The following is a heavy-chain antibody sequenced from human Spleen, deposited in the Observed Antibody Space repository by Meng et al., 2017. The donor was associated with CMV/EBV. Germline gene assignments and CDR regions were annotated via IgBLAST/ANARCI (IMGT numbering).Heavy chain of an antibody. CDR1: GFTFSSYW. CDR2: INSDGSST. CDR3: ARRPTGHGMDA. Sequence: GGSLRLSCAASGFTFSSYWMYWVRQAPGKGLVWASRINSDGSSTNYADSVKGRFTISRDNAKNTLYLQMNSLRAEDTAVYYCARRPTGHGMDAWGQGTTVTVSS. V-gene: IGHV3-74*01. J-gene: IGHJ6*02. D-gene: IGHD1-14*01.